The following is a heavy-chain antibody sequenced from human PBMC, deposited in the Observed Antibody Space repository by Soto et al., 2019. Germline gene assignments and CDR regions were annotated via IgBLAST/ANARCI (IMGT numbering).Heavy chain of an antibody. CDR3: ASDRRGSSWPRVDY. J-gene: IGHJ4*02. V-gene: IGHV4-59*01. CDR1: GGSLSPYY. D-gene: IGHD6-13*01. Sequence: QVQLQESGPGLVKPSETLSLTCIVSGGSLSPYYWSWIRQSPGKGLEWVGSIYYTGTTDYNPSLKSRLPISIATSANTVSLEMPSVTAADTAVYYCASDRRGSSWPRVDYWGQGKLVTVSS. CDR2: IYYTGTT.